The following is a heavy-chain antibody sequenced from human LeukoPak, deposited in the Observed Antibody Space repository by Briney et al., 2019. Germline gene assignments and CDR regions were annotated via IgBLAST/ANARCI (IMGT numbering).Heavy chain of an antibody. CDR2: INHSGST. J-gene: IGHJ6*04. D-gene: IGHD2-15*01. Sequence: PSETLSLTCAVYGGSFSGYYWSWIRQPRGKGLEWIGEINHSGSTNYNPSLKSRVTISVDTSKNQFSLKLSSVTAADTAVYYCARAAYCSGGSCYYNYYGMDVWGKGTTVTVSS. V-gene: IGHV4-34*01. CDR1: GGSFSGYY. CDR3: ARAAYCSGGSCYYNYYGMDV.